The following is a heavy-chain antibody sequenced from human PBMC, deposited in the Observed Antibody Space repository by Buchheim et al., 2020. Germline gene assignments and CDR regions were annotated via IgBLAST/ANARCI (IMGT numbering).Heavy chain of an antibody. V-gene: IGHV3-30*04. Sequence: QVQLVESGGGVVQPGRSLRLSCAASGFTFSSYAMHWVRQAPGKGLEWVAVTAYDGTNKYYVDSVKGRVTISRDNSKNTLYLQMNSLRAEDTAVYYCARDLYRGGATTRDYFDYWGQGTL. CDR3: ARDLYRGGATTRDYFDY. CDR2: TAYDGTNK. D-gene: IGHD1-26*01. CDR1: GFTFSSYA. J-gene: IGHJ4*02.